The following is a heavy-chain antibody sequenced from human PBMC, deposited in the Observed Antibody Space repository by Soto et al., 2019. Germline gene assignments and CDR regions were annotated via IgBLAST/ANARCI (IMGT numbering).Heavy chain of an antibody. CDR3: ARDRAGFGESYFDY. Sequence: SDTLSLTCTVSGGSISSYYWSWIRQPAGKGLEWIGRIYTSGSTNYNPSLKSRVTMSVDTSKNQFSLKLSSVTAADTAVYYCARDRAGFGESYFDYWGQGTLVTVSS. J-gene: IGHJ4*02. V-gene: IGHV4-4*07. D-gene: IGHD2-21*01. CDR1: GGSISSYY. CDR2: IYTSGST.